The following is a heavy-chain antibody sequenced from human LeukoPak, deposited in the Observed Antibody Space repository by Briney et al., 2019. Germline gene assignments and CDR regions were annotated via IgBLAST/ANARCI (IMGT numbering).Heavy chain of an antibody. V-gene: IGHV4-4*07. J-gene: IGHJ6*02. CDR2: IYSIGST. CDR1: SGSIRNYF. CDR3: AREVVVPAAPIKGFMDV. Sequence: SETLSLTCTVSSGSIRNYFWSWIRQPAGKGLEWIGRIYSIGSTNYNPSLKSRVTMSVDTSKNQFSLKLSSVTAADTAVYYCAREVVVPAAPIKGFMDVWGQGTTVTVSS. D-gene: IGHD2-2*01.